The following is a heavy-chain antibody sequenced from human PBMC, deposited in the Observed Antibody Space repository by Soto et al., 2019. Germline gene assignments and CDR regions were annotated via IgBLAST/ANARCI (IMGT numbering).Heavy chain of an antibody. CDR2: IFHDGTA. V-gene: IGHV4-4*02. J-gene: IGHJ4*02. D-gene: IGHD3-10*01. CDR3: ARLVYDTRLNYMYFDF. Sequence: SETLSLTCAVSGVSISSGNWWTWVRQSPQRGLEYIGEIFHDGTANYYPSFESRVAISVDTSKNQFSLKLTSVTAADTAIYFCARLVYDTRLNYMYFDFWGQGTLVTVSS. CDR1: GVSISSGNW.